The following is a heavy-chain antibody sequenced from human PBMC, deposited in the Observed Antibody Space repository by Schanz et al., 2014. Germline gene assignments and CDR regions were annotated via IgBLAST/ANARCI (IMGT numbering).Heavy chain of an antibody. J-gene: IGHJ4*02. D-gene: IGHD2-2*01. CDR3: AKDSTHIDIVLVPTAIDY. V-gene: IGHV3-48*01. Sequence: EGQLAESGGGLIQRGESLRLSCSASGFSFSSYSMNWVRQAPGKGLEWLSYIDGKSTTVYYADSVKGRFTVSRDNARNSLYLHMNTLGAEDTAVYYCAKDSTHIDIVLVPTAIDYWGQGTLVTVSS. CDR1: GFSFSSYS. CDR2: IDGKSTTV.